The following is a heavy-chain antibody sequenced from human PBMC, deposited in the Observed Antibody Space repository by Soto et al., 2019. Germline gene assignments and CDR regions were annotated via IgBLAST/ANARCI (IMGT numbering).Heavy chain of an antibody. CDR3: SRIAVSGPIPGFAY. J-gene: IGHJ4*02. CDR2: VSYSGST. Sequence: SETLSLTCTVSGGSISNSSYLWGWIRQPPGKGLQWIGSVSYSGSTYYNPSLKSRVTISVDTSKTQSSLRLSSVTAADTAVYYCSRIAVSGPIPGFAYWGQGALVTVSS. D-gene: IGHD6-19*01. V-gene: IGHV4-39*01. CDR1: GGSISNSSYL.